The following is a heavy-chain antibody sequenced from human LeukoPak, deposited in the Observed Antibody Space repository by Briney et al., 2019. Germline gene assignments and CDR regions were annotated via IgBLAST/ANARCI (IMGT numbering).Heavy chain of an antibody. CDR2: ISGYNGKT. CDR1: GYTFNIYG. Sequence: ASVKVSCKASGYTFNIYGITWLRQAPGQGLEWMGWISGYNGKTKYVQTFQGRVTMTTDTATSTAYMELRSLRFDDTAVYYCARGLEAVAVPDYWGQGTLVTVSS. J-gene: IGHJ4*02. D-gene: IGHD6-19*01. CDR3: ARGLEAVAVPDY. V-gene: IGHV1-18*01.